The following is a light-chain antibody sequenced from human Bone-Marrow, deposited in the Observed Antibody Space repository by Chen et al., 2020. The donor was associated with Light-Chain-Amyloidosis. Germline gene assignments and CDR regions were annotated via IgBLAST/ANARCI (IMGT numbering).Light chain of an antibody. J-gene: IGLJ2*01. Sequence: SYELTQPPSVSVSPGQTARITCSGDDLPTKYAYWYQHKPGQAPVLVIHRDTERPSGSSERFSGSSSGTTATLTISGVQAEDEADYHCQSADSSGTYEVIFGGGTKLPVL. CDR3: QSADSSGTYEVI. V-gene: IGLV3-25*03. CDR1: DLPTKY. CDR2: RDT.